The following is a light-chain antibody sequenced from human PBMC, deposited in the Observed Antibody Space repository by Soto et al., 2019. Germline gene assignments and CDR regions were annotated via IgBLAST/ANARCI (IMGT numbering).Light chain of an antibody. CDR3: QQYNQWPLT. J-gene: IGKJ1*01. Sequence: EIVMTQSPATLSVSPGERATLSCRSSQGVSSDLAWHQQRPGQSPRLLIYGASTRATGIPARFSGSGSGTEFTLTISYLQSEDFATYYCQQYNQWPLTFGQGTKVDI. V-gene: IGKV3-15*01. CDR2: GAS. CDR1: QGVSSD.